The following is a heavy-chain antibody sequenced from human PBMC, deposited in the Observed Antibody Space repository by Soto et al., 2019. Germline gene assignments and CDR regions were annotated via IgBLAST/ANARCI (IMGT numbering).Heavy chain of an antibody. Sequence: XGTISLTCTVSGGSINSYYWSGIRQQSGKGLEWIGRIYTSGSTNYNPSLKSRVTMSVDTSKNQFSLKLSSVTAADTAVYYCARDSRYCSGGSCYYYYGMDVWGQGTTVTVPS. CDR2: IYTSGST. D-gene: IGHD2-15*01. CDR3: ARDSRYCSGGSCYYYYGMDV. J-gene: IGHJ6*02. V-gene: IGHV4-4*07. CDR1: GGSINSYY.